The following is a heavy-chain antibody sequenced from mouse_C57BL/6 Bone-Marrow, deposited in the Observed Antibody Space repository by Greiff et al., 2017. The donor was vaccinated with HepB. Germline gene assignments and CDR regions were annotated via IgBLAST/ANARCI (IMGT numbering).Heavy chain of an antibody. CDR2: ISSGGDYI. V-gene: IGHV5-9-1*02. J-gene: IGHJ3*01. CDR3: TRDGSPLYYGYDAWFAY. D-gene: IGHD2-2*01. Sequence: EVQVVESGEGLVKPGGSLKLSCAASGFTFSSYAMSWVRQTPEKRLEWVAYISSGGDYIYYADTVKGRFTISRDNARNTLYLQMSSLKSEDTAMYYCTRDGSPLYYGYDAWFAYWGQGTLVTVSA. CDR1: GFTFSSYA.